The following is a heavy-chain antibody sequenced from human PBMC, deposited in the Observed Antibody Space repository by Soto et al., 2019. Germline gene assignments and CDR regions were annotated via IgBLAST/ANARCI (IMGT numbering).Heavy chain of an antibody. D-gene: IGHD2-2*01. CDR2: MNPNSGNT. Sequence: GASVKVGSKASGYTFTSYDINWVRQATGQGLEWMGWMNPNSGNTGYAQKFQGRVTMTRNTSISTAYMELSSLRSEDTAVYYCARAHPVPAAISDYWGQGTLVTVSS. CDR1: GYTFTSYD. V-gene: IGHV1-8*01. J-gene: IGHJ4*02. CDR3: ARAHPVPAAISDY.